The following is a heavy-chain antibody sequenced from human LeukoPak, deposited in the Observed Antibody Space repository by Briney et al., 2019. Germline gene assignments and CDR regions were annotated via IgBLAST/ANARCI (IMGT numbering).Heavy chain of an antibody. CDR1: GFTFSSYT. Sequence: GGSLRLSCAASGFTFSSYTMHWVHQAPGKGLEWVAVISYDGSNKYYADSVKGRFTISRDHSKNTLYLQMNSLRAEDTAVYYCARIYCSGGSCYHFDYWGQGTLVTVSS. CDR3: ARIYCSGGSCYHFDY. J-gene: IGHJ4*02. CDR2: ISYDGSNK. V-gene: IGHV3-30*14. D-gene: IGHD2-15*01.